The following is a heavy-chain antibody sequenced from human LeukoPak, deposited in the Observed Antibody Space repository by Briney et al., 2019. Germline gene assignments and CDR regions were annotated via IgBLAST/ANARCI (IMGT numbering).Heavy chain of an antibody. D-gene: IGHD4-23*01. J-gene: IGHJ5*02. CDR3: ARDKRWPGSYGGNFAP. CDR2: IYTSGST. Sequence: SETLSLTCTVSGGSISSYYWSWIRQPAGKGLEWIGRIYTSGSTNYNPSLKSRVTMSVDTSKNQFSLKLSSVTAADTAVYYCARDKRWPGSYGGNFAPWGQGTLVTVSS. CDR1: GGSISSYY. V-gene: IGHV4-4*07.